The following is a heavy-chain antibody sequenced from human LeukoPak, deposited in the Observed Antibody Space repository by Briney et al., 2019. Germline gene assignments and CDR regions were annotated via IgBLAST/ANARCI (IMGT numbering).Heavy chain of an antibody. V-gene: IGHV3-74*01. CDR1: GFTFSSYW. CDR2: INTDGSTT. Sequence: PGGSLRLSCTVSGFTFSSYWMHWVRQAPGMGLVWVSRINTDGSTTSYADSVKGRFTISRDNAKNTLYLQVNSLRAEDTAVYYCAKGGKWDVTPFDYWGQGTLVTVSS. CDR3: AKGGKWDVTPFDY. D-gene: IGHD1-26*01. J-gene: IGHJ4*02.